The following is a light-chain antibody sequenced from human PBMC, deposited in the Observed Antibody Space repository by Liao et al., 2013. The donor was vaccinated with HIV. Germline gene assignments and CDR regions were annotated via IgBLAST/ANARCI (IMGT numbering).Light chain of an antibody. CDR1: VLTRKY. V-gene: IGLV3-27*01. CDR3: QVWDSSSDHPNYV. Sequence: SYELTQPSSVSVSPGQTARISCSGGVLTRKYARWFQQKAGQAPVLVIYKDTQRPSGIPERFSGSSSGTTVTLTISGAQVEDEADYYCQVWDSSSDHPNYVFGTGTKVTVL. J-gene: IGLJ1*01. CDR2: KDT.